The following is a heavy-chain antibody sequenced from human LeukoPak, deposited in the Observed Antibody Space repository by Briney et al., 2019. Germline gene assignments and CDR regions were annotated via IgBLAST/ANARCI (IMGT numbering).Heavy chain of an antibody. Sequence: PGGSLRLSCAASGFTFSSYAMSWVRQAPGKGLEWVSAISGSGGSTYYADSVKGRFTISRDNSKNTLYLQMNSLRAEDTAVYYCAKDRDSSGRYGGSDYWGQGTLVTVSS. J-gene: IGHJ4*02. V-gene: IGHV3-23*01. D-gene: IGHD6-19*01. CDR1: GFTFSSYA. CDR2: ISGSGGST. CDR3: AKDRDSSGRYGGSDY.